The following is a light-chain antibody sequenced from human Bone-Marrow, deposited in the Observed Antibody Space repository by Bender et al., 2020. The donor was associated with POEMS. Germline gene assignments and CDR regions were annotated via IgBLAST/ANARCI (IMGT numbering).Light chain of an antibody. CDR3: SAWDDSLSGWL. Sequence: QSVVTQTPSASGTPGQRVTIPCSGRSTNIGISYVHWYQQLPGEAPKLLIYYDDLLTPGVSDRFSASKSGTSASLAISELQSEDEARCYCSAWDDSLSGWLFGGGTTLTV. J-gene: IGLJ2*01. CDR1: STNIGISY. V-gene: IGLV1-36*01. CDR2: YDD.